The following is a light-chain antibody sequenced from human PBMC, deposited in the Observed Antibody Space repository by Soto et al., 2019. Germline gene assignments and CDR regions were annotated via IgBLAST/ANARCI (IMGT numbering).Light chain of an antibody. Sequence: DIQMTQSPSSLAASVGARVTITCRASQSISTYLNWYQQKPGKAPKVLIFDASRLQSGVASRFSGSGSGTDFTLTISSLQPEDSATYYCQQSYSAPWTFGQGTKEQVK. CDR3: QQSYSAPWT. CDR2: DAS. V-gene: IGKV1-39*01. J-gene: IGKJ1*01. CDR1: QSISTY.